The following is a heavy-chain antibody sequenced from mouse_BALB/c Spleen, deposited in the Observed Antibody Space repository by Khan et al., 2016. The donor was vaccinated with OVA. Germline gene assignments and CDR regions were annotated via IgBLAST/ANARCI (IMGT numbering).Heavy chain of an antibody. Sequence: VQLQESGPELVRPGTSVKLSCKASGYTFTSYWMNWIKQRPEQGLEWIGRIDPYDSETHYNQKFKDQAILTVDKSSNTAYMQLSSLTSEDSAVYYCARNPFAYWGQGTLVTVSA. CDR2: IDPYDSET. CDR1: GYTFTSYW. V-gene: IGHV1-52*01. CDR3: ARNPFAY. J-gene: IGHJ3*01.